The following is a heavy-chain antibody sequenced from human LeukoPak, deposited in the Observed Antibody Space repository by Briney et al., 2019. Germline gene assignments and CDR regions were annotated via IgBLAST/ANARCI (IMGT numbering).Heavy chain of an antibody. CDR1: GYTFTGGDY. CDR3: ARVDY. Sequence: EASVKVSCKASGYTFTGGDYLHWVRQAPGQGLEWMGWINPNSGGTNYAQKLQGRVTMTRDTSISTACMELSRLRSDDTAVYYCARVDYWGQGTLVTVSS. J-gene: IGHJ4*02. V-gene: IGHV1-2*02. CDR2: INPNSGGT.